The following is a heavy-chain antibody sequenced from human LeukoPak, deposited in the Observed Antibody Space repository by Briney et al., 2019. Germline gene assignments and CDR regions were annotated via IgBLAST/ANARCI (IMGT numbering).Heavy chain of an antibody. Sequence: PSETLSLTCAVSGGSISSGGYSWSWIRQPPGKGLEGIGYIYHSGSTYYNPSLKSRVTISVDRSKNQFSLKVSSVTAADTAVYYCARAWVRAHFDYWGQGTLVPVSS. CDR1: GGSISSGGYS. J-gene: IGHJ4*02. D-gene: IGHD3-16*01. V-gene: IGHV4-30-2*01. CDR2: IYHSGST. CDR3: ARAWVRAHFDY.